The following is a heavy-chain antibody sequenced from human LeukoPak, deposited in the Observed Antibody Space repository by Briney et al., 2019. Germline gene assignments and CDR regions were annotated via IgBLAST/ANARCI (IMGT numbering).Heavy chain of an antibody. Sequence: GGSLRLSCAASGFTFSSYAMSWVRQAPGKGLEWVSAISGSGGSTYYADSVKGRFTISRDNSKNTLYLQMNSLRAEDTAVYYCAKLGIVVVVAATTWFDPWGQGTLVTVSS. CDR3: AKLGIVVVVAATTWFDP. J-gene: IGHJ5*02. D-gene: IGHD2-15*01. CDR2: ISGSGGST. V-gene: IGHV3-23*01. CDR1: GFTFSSYA.